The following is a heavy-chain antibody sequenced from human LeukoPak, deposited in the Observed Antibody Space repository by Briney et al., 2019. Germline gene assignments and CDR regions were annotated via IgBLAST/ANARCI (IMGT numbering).Heavy chain of an antibody. J-gene: IGHJ4*02. CDR1: GFTFTNYW. CDR3: VGTIASRGSEY. CDR2: LPPDELGI. Sequence: GGSLRLSCAASGFTFTNYWMHWVRQAPGMGLVWASRLPPDELGIIYAASVKGRFPVSRDNAKNTVYLQMNNLRVDDTAMYYCVGTIASRGSEYWGQGALVTVSS. V-gene: IGHV3-74*01. D-gene: IGHD6-6*01.